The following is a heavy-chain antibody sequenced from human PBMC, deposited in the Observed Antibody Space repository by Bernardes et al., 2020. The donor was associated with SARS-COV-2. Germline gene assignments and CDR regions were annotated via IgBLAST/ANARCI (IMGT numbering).Heavy chain of an antibody. CDR1: GGTFSSYS. Sequence: SVKVSCKASGGTFSSYSISWVRQAPGQGLEWMGRIIPIFGTANYAQKFQGRVTITADESTSTAYLHWSSLTASDTAMYYCARHDSSGYSYWGQGTLVTVSS. D-gene: IGHD3-22*01. CDR3: ARHDSSGYSY. V-gene: IGHV1-69*13. J-gene: IGHJ4*02. CDR2: IIPIFGTA.